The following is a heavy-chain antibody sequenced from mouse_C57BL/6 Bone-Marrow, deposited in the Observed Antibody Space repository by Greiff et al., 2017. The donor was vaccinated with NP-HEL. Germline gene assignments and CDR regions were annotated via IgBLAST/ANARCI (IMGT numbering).Heavy chain of an antibody. J-gene: IGHJ2*01. CDR1: GYSITSGYY. Sequence: VQLKESGPGLVKPSQSLSLTCSVTGYSITSGYYWNWIRQFPGNKLEWMGYISYDGSNNYNPSLKNRISITRDTSKNQFFLKLNSVTTEDTATYYCASAYGHYFDYWGQGTTLTVSS. V-gene: IGHV3-6*01. CDR2: ISYDGSN. CDR3: ASAYGHYFDY. D-gene: IGHD1-1*02.